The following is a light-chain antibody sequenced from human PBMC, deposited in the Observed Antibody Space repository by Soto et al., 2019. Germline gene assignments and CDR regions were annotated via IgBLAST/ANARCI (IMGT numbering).Light chain of an antibody. V-gene: IGKV3-20*01. CDR2: GAS. Sequence: IVLTQSPGTLSLSPGERATLSCRASQSVTSSYLAWYQQKPGQAPRLLIYGASTRATGIPARFSGSGSGTEFTLTISRLEPEDSAVYYCQQHGTTFGQGTKVDIK. CDR1: QSVTSSY. J-gene: IGKJ1*01. CDR3: QQHGTT.